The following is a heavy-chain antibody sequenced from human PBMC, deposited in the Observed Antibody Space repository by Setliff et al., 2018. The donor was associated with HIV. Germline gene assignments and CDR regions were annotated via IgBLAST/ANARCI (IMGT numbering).Heavy chain of an antibody. CDR1: GGSISSGTYY. J-gene: IGHJ4*02. V-gene: IGHV4-61*09. CDR3: ARSPGVDTNMAFDY. CDR2: IYTDGST. D-gene: IGHD5-18*01. Sequence: SETLSLTCTVSGGSISSGTYYWSWIRQPAGKGLEWIGHIYTDGSTDYNPSLKSRVTISVDTSKNQVSLKLNSVTAADTAVYYCARSPGVDTNMAFDYWGQGTLVTVSS.